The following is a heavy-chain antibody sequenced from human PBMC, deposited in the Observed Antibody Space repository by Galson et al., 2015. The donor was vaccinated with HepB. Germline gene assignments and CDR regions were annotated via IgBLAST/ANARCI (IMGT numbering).Heavy chain of an antibody. CDR3: ARVGDILTGPPREDWFDP. J-gene: IGHJ5*02. D-gene: IGHD3-9*01. Sequence: SVKVSCKASGYTFTSYGISWVRQAPGQGLEWMGWISAYNGNTNYAQKLQGRVTMTTDTSTSTAYMELRSLRSDDTAVYYCARVGDILTGPPREDWFDPWGQGTLVTVSS. CDR2: ISAYNGNT. CDR1: GYTFTSYG. V-gene: IGHV1-18*01.